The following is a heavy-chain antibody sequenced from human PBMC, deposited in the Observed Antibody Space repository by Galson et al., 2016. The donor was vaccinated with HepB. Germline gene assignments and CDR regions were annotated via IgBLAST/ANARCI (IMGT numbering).Heavy chain of an antibody. CDR2: ISTSGSST. J-gene: IGHJ4*02. V-gene: IGHV3-23*01. CDR3: APLGYCTAGTCYRVQ. CDR1: GFAFSVYG. Sequence: SLRLSCAASGFAFSVYGMTWVRQAPRKGLEWVSAISTSGSSTDYADSVKGRFTISSDNSKNTLYLQMNSLRAEDTAVYYCAPLGYCTAGTCYRVQWGQGHLVTVSS. D-gene: IGHD2-8*02.